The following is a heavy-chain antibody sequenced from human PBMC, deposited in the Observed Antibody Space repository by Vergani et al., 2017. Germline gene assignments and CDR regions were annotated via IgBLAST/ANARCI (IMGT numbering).Heavy chain of an antibody. D-gene: IGHD2-21*02. CDR1: GFTVSSNH. CDR2: IYSAGNR. Sequence: EVQLVESGGGLVQPGGSLTLSCAASGFTVSSNHMTWVRQAPGKGLEWVSLIYSAGNRYYADSVKDRFTISRDTSMNTLYLQMNSLRPEDTAVYYCARGKKWSLQGDWFDPWGQGTLVTVSS. CDR3: ARGKKWSLQGDWFDP. V-gene: IGHV3-66*02. J-gene: IGHJ5*02.